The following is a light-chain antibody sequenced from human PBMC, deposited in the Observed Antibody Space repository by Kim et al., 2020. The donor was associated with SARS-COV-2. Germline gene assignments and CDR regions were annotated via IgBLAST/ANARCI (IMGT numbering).Light chain of an antibody. J-gene: IGLJ3*02. CDR1: SGPSANA. Sequence: ASIKPASTLSSGPSANAISSHQQQPGKGPRHLMKVNSDGSHTKGDGVPARFSGSSSGAERYLTVSSLQSEDEADYYCQTWGTGIWVFGGGTQLTVL. CDR2: VNSDGSH. V-gene: IGLV4-69*01. CDR3: QTWGTGIWV.